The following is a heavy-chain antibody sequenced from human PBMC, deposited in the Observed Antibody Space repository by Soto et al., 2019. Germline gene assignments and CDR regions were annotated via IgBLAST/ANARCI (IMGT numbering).Heavy chain of an antibody. CDR1: GFRFSNYD. J-gene: IGHJ4*02. Sequence: GGSLRLSCEASGFRFSNYDMSWVRQAPGKGLEWVSGVSASGSITSYADSAKGRFTISRDNAKNSMFLQMNSLRAEDTAVYFCAKGDCSGGRCYRRFDYWGQGTLVTVSS. CDR2: VSASGSIT. D-gene: IGHD2-15*01. CDR3: AKGDCSGGRCYRRFDY. V-gene: IGHV3-23*01.